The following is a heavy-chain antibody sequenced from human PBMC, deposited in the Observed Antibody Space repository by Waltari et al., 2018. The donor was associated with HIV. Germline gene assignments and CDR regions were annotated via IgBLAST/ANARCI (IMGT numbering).Heavy chain of an antibody. CDR2: VSTYNGNT. CDR3: ARFGDCGGECYRYYYYGMDV. J-gene: IGHJ6*02. D-gene: IGHD2-21*01. Sequence: QGQLVQSGAEVKKPWASVKVSCTASGYSFTNYGIGWVRQAPGQGLEWMGWVSTYNGNTKYAQNLQGRVTMTTDTSTTTAYMDLRSLTSDDTAVYYCARFGDCGGECYRYYYYGMDVWGQGTTVTVSS. CDR1: GYSFTNYG. V-gene: IGHV1-18*01.